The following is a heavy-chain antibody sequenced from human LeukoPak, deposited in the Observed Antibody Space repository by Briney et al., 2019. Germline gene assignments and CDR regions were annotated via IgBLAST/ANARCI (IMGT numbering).Heavy chain of an antibody. CDR2: INHSGST. D-gene: IGHD2-8*02. Sequence: PSETLSLTCAVYGGSFSGYYWSWIRQPPGKGLEWIGEINHSGSTNYNPSLKSRVTISVDTSKNQFSLKLSSVTAADTAVYYCASYLTVLKAFDIWGQGTMVTVSS. J-gene: IGHJ3*02. V-gene: IGHV4-34*01. CDR1: GGSFSGYY. CDR3: ASYLTVLKAFDI.